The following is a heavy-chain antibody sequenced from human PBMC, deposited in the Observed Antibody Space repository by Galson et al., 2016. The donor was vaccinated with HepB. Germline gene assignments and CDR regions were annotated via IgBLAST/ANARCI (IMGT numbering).Heavy chain of an antibody. CDR2: INQSGGI. Sequence: SETLSLTCGVLDGSFSDNYWSWIRQPPEKGLEWIGEINQSGGINYNSVLKSRVSISVDTSKKYFSLKLRSVTAADTAVYYCARASRTLVRGVTLLRYGMDVWGQGTTVTVSS. CDR1: DGSFSDNY. V-gene: IGHV4-34*01. D-gene: IGHD3-10*01. CDR3: ARASRTLVRGVTLLRYGMDV. J-gene: IGHJ6*02.